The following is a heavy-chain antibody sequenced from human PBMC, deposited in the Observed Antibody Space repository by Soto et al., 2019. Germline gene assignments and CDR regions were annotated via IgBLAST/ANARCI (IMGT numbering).Heavy chain of an antibody. D-gene: IGHD1-20*01. V-gene: IGHV3-23*01. CDR1: GFTFSNNP. J-gene: IGHJ4*02. Sequence: EVQLLESGGGLVQPGESLRLSCAASGFTFSNNPMTWVRQVPGKGLEWVSSISRSGDATYYVDSVKGRFTISRDNSKNNLYLEMNSLRGEDTAIYYCVREYNCDYWGQGTLVTVSS. CDR3: VREYNCDY. CDR2: ISRSGDAT.